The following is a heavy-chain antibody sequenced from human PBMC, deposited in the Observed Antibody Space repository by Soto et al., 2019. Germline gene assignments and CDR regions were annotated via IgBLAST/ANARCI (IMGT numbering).Heavy chain of an antibody. J-gene: IGHJ4*02. CDR1: GYTFTSYG. D-gene: IGHD3-22*01. Sequence: ASVKVSCKASGYTFTSYGISWVRQAPGQGLEWMGWISAYNGNTNYAQKLRGRVTMTTDTSTSTAYMELRSLRSDDTAVYYCARRDYDSSGYYYDDSWGQGTLVTVFS. CDR3: ARRDYDSSGYYYDDS. CDR2: ISAYNGNT. V-gene: IGHV1-18*01.